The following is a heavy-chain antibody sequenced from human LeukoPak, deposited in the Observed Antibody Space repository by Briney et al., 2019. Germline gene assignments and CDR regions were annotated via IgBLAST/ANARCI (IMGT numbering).Heavy chain of an antibody. CDR2: IYADGTT. CDR3: ARGGSYVDY. J-gene: IGHJ4*02. D-gene: IGHD1-26*01. V-gene: IGHV3-66*01. Sequence: GGSLRLSCAASGFTVSSDYMTWVRRAPGKGLEWVSVIYADGTTYYGDSVKGRFTISRDNSKNTLYFQMNSLRAEDTAVYYCARGGSYVDYWGQGTLVTVSS. CDR1: GFTVSSDY.